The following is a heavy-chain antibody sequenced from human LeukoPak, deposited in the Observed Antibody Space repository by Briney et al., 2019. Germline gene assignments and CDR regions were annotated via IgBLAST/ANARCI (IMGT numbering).Heavy chain of an antibody. CDR1: GYTFTGYY. J-gene: IGHJ4*02. CDR2: INPNSGGT. V-gene: IGHV1-2*02. Sequence: ASVKVSCKASGYTFTGYYIHWVRQAPGQGLEWMGWINPNSGGTNYAQNFQGRVTMTCDTSISTAYMELSRLRSDDAAVYYCARDVLYYYDSSGYCFDSWGQGKLVTVSS. CDR3: ARDVLYYYDSSGYCFDS. D-gene: IGHD3-22*01.